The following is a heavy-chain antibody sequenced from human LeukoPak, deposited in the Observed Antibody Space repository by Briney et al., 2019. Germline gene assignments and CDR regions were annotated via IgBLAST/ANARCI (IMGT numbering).Heavy chain of an antibody. J-gene: IGHJ4*02. CDR2: INTNTGNP. CDR3: AREDKAIWFGELLYPSFFDY. V-gene: IGHV7-4-1*02. Sequence: ASVKVSCKASGYTFTSYAMNWVRQAPGQGLEWMGWINTNTGNPTYAQGFTGRFVFSLDTSVSTAYLQISSLKAEDTAVYNCAREDKAIWFGELLYPSFFDYWGQGTLVTVSS. CDR1: GYTFTSYA. D-gene: IGHD3-10*01.